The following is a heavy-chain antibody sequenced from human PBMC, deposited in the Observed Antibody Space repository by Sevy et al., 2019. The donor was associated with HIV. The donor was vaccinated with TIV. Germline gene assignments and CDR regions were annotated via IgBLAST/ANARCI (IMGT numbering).Heavy chain of an antibody. CDR2: ISGTGGSGDKT. CDR1: GFTFRNYA. CDR3: ARKYDISGYFDY. Sequence: GGSLRLSCAASGFTFRNYAMNWVRQAPGKGLEWVSGISGTGGSGDKTNYADSVKGRFTISRDDSKNSLYLQLNTLRAEDTAIYYCARKYDISGYFDYWGQGTLVTVSS. J-gene: IGHJ4*02. D-gene: IGHD3-22*01. V-gene: IGHV3-23*01.